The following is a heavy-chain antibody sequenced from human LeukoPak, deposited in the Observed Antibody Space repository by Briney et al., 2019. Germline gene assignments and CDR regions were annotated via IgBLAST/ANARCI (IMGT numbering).Heavy chain of an antibody. V-gene: IGHV3-15*01. CDR2: IKSKTDGGTT. Sequence: GGSLRLSCAASGFTFSDYYMSWIRQAPGKGLEWVGRIKSKTDGGTTDYAAPVKGRFTISRDDSKNTLYLQMNSLKTVDTAVYYCTRVGNYYYYMDVWGKGTTVTVSS. CDR3: TRVGNYYYYMDV. D-gene: IGHD1-26*01. CDR1: GFTFSDYY. J-gene: IGHJ6*03.